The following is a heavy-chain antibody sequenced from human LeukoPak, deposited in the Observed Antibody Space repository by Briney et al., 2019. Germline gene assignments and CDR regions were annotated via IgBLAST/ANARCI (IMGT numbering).Heavy chain of an antibody. D-gene: IGHD6-13*01. V-gene: IGHV1-8*01. Sequence: GASVKVSCKASGYTFTSYDINWVRQATGQGLEWMGWMNPNSGNTGYAQKFQGRVTMTRNTSKSTAYMELSSLRSEDTAVYYCARGSLGSSWYILDYWGQGTLVTVSS. J-gene: IGHJ4*02. CDR3: ARGSLGSSWYILDY. CDR1: GYTFTSYD. CDR2: MNPNSGNT.